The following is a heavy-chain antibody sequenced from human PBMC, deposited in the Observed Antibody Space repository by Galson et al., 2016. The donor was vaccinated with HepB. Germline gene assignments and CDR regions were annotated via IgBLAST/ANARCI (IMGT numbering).Heavy chain of an antibody. J-gene: IGHJ6*02. Sequence: SLRLSCAASGFSFGSYALSWVRQAPGKGLEWVSVISGSGDSVHHADSVKGRFTISRDKPKNTVYLQMNSLRAEDTAVYYCAKDRTPWSDYGSGRDPLRGMDVWGQGTTVTVSS. V-gene: IGHV3-23*01. D-gene: IGHD3-10*01. CDR3: AKDRTPWSDYGSGRDPLRGMDV. CDR2: ISGSGDSV. CDR1: GFSFGSYA.